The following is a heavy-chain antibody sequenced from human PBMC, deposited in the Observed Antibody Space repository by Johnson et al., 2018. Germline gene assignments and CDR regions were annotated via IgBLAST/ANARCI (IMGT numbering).Heavy chain of an antibody. D-gene: IGHD3-3*01. CDR2: ISYDGSNK. V-gene: IGHV3-30*18. CDR1: GFTFSSYG. J-gene: IGHJ3*02. CDR3: AKEMYYDFWSAKSGIDAFDI. Sequence: QVQLVQSGGGVVQPGRSLRLSCAASGFTFSSYGMHWVRQAPGKGLEWVAVISYDGSNKYYADSVKGRFTISRDNSKNTLYLQMNSLRAEDTAVYYCAKEMYYDFWSAKSGIDAFDIWGQGTMVTVSS.